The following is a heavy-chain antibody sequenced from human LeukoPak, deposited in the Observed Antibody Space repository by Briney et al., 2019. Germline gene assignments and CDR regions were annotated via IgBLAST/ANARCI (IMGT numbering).Heavy chain of an antibody. D-gene: IGHD6-19*01. CDR1: GYTFTSYG. CDR2: ISAYNGNT. Sequence: ASVKVSCKASGYTFTSYGISWVRQAPGQGLKWMGWISAYNGNTNYAQKLQGRVTMTTDTSTSTAYMELRSLRSDDTAVYYCARVSNGSGWYVLLQFDYWGQGTRVTVSS. J-gene: IGHJ4*02. CDR3: ARVSNGSGWYVLLQFDY. V-gene: IGHV1-18*01.